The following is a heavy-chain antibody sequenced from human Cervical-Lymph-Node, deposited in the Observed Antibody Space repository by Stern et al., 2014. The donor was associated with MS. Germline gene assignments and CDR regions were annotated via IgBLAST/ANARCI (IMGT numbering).Heavy chain of an antibody. CDR1: GFTFSDYY. CDR2: ISSSGSSI. J-gene: IGHJ3*02. Sequence: VQLVESGGGLVKPGGSLRLSCAASGFTFSDYYMSWIRQAPGKGLEWVSSISSSGSSIYYADSVKGRFTISRDNAKNSLYLQINSLRAEDTAVYYCARSHSKWLVHDAFDIWGQGTMVSVSS. CDR3: ARSHSKWLVHDAFDI. V-gene: IGHV3-11*01. D-gene: IGHD6-19*01.